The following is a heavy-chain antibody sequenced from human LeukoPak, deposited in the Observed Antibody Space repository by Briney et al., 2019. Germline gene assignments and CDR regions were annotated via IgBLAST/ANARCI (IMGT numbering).Heavy chain of an antibody. CDR1: GGSISSYY. V-gene: IGHV4-59*01. CDR2: IYYSGST. CDR3: ARFIVVVPAAKGPDAFDI. D-gene: IGHD2-2*01. Sequence: SETLSLTCTVSGGSISSYYWSWIRQPPGKGLEWIGYIYYSGSTNYNPSLKSRATISVDTSKNQFSLKLSSVTAADTAVYYCARFIVVVPAAKGPDAFDIWGQGTMVTVSS. J-gene: IGHJ3*02.